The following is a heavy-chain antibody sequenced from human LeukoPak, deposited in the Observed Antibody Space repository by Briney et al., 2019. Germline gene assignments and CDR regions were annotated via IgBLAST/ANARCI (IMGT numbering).Heavy chain of an antibody. J-gene: IGHJ4*02. Sequence: GRSLRLSCAASGFTFSSYSMNWVRQAPGKGLEWVSSISSSSSYIYYADSVKGRFTISRNNAKNSLYLQMNSLRAEDTAVYYCARAGEWYSSEDMGYWGQGTLVTVSS. V-gene: IGHV3-21*01. CDR1: GFTFSSYS. CDR3: ARAGEWYSSEDMGY. D-gene: IGHD6-19*01. CDR2: ISSSSSYI.